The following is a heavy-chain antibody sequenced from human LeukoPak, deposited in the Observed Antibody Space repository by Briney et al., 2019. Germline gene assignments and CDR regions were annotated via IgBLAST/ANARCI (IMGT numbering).Heavy chain of an antibody. D-gene: IGHD2-21*02. V-gene: IGHV3-33*01. CDR2: IWYDGSNK. Sequence: GGSLRLSCAASGFTFSSYGMHWVRQAPGKGLEWVAVIWYDGSNKYYADSVKGRFTISRDNSKNTTYLQMNSLRAEDTAVYYCERDALLRHCGGDCYPDYWGQGTLVTVSS. CDR3: ERDALLRHCGGDCYPDY. CDR1: GFTFSSYG. J-gene: IGHJ4*02.